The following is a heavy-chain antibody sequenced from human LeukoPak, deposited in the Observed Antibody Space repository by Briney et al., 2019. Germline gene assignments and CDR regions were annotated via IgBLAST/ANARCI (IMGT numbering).Heavy chain of an antibody. CDR1: GFTVSSNY. CDR2: IYSGGNT. J-gene: IGHJ4*02. Sequence: PGGSLTLSCAASGFTVSSNYMSWVRQAPGKGLEWVSIIYSGGNTYYADSVKGRFTISRDNSRNTLYFQMNSLRAEDTAVYYCARAGGYSYGEYYFDYWGQGTLVTVSS. CDR3: ARAGGYSYGEYYFDY. V-gene: IGHV3-66*01. D-gene: IGHD5-12*01.